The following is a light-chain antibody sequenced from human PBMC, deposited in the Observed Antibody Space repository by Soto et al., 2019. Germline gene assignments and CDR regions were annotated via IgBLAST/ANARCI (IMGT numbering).Light chain of an antibody. CDR1: QNLLHGNGYYY. CDR2: LGS. CDR3: MQALQTPRT. J-gene: IGKJ4*01. V-gene: IGKV2-28*01. Sequence: DIVMTQSPLSLPVTPGEPASISCRSSQNLLHGNGYYYLDWYLQKPGRSPQLLIYLGSSRAPGVPDRFSGSGSGTDFALNISRVEAEDVGVYYCMQALQTPRTFGAGTKVEIK.